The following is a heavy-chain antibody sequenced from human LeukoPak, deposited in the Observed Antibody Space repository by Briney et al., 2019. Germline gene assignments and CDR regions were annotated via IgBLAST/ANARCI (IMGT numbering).Heavy chain of an antibody. Sequence: SETLSLTCAVYGGSISTYYWSWIRQPAGKGLEWIGRIYSSGSTNYNPSLKSRVTMSVDMSRNQFSLKVSSVTAADTAVYYCARVGYGDYYFDYWGQGALVTVSS. V-gene: IGHV4-59*10. CDR2: IYSSGST. CDR3: ARVGYGDYYFDY. CDR1: GGSISTYY. D-gene: IGHD4-17*01. J-gene: IGHJ4*02.